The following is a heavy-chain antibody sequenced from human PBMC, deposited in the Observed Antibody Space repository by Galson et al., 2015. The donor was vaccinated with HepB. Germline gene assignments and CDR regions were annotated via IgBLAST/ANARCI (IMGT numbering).Heavy chain of an antibody. D-gene: IGHD4-23*01. CDR2: IYYSGST. V-gene: IGHV4-31*03. CDR1: GGSISSGGYY. J-gene: IGHJ3*02. CDR3: ARDRGGNAFDI. Sequence: LSLTCTVSGGSISSGGYYWSWIRQHPGKGLEWIGYIYYSGSTYYNPSLKSRVTLSVDTSKNQFSLKLSSVTAADTAVYYCARDRGGNAFDIWGQGTMVTVSS.